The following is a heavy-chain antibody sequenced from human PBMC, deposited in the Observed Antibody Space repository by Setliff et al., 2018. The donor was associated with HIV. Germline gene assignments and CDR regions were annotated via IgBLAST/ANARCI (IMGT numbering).Heavy chain of an antibody. CDR1: GGSISNSSSY. J-gene: IGHJ4*02. D-gene: IGHD3-22*01. V-gene: IGHV4-39*07. CDR3: ARAYNVYDYRFDSSGYDY. Sequence: SETLSLTCTVSGGSISNSSSYWGWIRQPPGKRLEWIGSIYYSGSTYYNPSLKSRVTISVDTSKNQFSLKMSSVTAEDTAVYYCARAYNVYDYRFDSSGYDYWGQGTLVTVSS. CDR2: IYYSGST.